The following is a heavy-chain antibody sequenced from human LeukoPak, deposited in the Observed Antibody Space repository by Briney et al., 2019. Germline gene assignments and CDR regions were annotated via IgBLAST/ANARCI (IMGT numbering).Heavy chain of an antibody. CDR2: SNWNGGST. J-gene: IGHJ4*02. CDR3: PRQAEPWLDSFDY. Sequence: AGGSLRLSCAASGFTFDDYGMSWVRHAPGKGLEWASGSNWNGGSTGYADSVKGRFTISRDNAKNSLYLQMNSLRDEATALYSCPRQAEPWLDSFDYWGQGTLVTVSS. D-gene: IGHD6-19*01. CDR1: GFTFDDYG. V-gene: IGHV3-20*04.